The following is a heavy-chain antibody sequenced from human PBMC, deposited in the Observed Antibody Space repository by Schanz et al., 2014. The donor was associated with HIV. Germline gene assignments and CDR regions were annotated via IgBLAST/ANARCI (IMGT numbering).Heavy chain of an antibody. D-gene: IGHD1-7*01. Sequence: EVQLAESGGRLVKPGESLRLSCVGSKVTFSGYSMNWVRQAPGKGLEWVSSISSSGSYIFYGESVKGRFTISRDNAQNSLYLQMNSLRAEDTAVYYCARAGQLALEQGWGNYYYYYYYGMDVWGQGTTVTVSS. V-gene: IGHV3-21*02. CDR1: KVTFSGYS. J-gene: IGHJ6*02. CDR3: ARAGQLALEQGWGNYYYYYYYGMDV. CDR2: ISSSGSYI.